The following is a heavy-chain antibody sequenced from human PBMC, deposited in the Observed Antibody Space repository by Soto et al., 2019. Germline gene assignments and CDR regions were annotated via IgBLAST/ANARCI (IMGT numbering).Heavy chain of an antibody. CDR3: ARAERGTATTVVDAFDI. CDR1: GGSVNSGNYY. V-gene: IGHV4-34*01. Sequence: QVQLQQWGAGLLKPSETLSLTCAVFGGSVNSGNYYWSWIRQPPGKGLEWIGEMSHSGGTHFNPSLKSRVTISVDTSKNQFSLKMSSVTAADTALYHCARAERGTATTVVDAFDIWGPGTMVTVSS. D-gene: IGHD1-1*01. J-gene: IGHJ3*02. CDR2: MSHSGGT.